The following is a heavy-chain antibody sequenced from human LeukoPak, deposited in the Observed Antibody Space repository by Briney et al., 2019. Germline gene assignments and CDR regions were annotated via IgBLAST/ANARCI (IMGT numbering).Heavy chain of an antibody. Sequence: PGGSLRLSCAASGFTFSSYDMHWVRQATGKGLEWVSAIGTAGDTYYPGSVKGRFTISRENAKNSLYLQMNSLRAEDTAVYYCARPQSPYYMDVWGKGTTVTISS. CDR1: GFTFSSYD. CDR2: IGTAGDT. V-gene: IGHV3-13*01. CDR3: ARPQSPYYMDV. J-gene: IGHJ6*03.